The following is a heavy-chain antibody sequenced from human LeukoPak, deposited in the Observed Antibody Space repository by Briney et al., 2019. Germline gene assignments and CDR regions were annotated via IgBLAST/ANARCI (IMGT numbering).Heavy chain of an antibody. J-gene: IGHJ4*02. D-gene: IGHD3-10*01. V-gene: IGHV3-30-3*01. Sequence: PGRSLRLSCAASGFTFSSYAMRWVRQAPGKGLEWVAVISYDGSNKYYADSVKGRFTISRDNSKNTLYLQMNSLRAEDTAVYYCARDLDASGSHYAIGGLFDYWGQGTLVTVSS. CDR3: ARDLDASGSHYAIGGLFDY. CDR1: GFTFSSYA. CDR2: ISYDGSNK.